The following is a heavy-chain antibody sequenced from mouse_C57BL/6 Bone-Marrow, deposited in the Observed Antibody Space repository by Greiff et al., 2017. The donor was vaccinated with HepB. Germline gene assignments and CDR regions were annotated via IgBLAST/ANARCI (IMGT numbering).Heavy chain of an antibody. Sequence: EVHLVESGEGLVKPGGSLKLSCAASGFTFSSYAMSWVRQTPEKRLEWVAYISSGGDYIYYADTVKGRFTISRDNARNTLYLQMSSLKSEDTAMYYCTRSPYYYGIRYFDYWGQGTTLTVSS. J-gene: IGHJ2*01. CDR3: TRSPYYYGIRYFDY. CDR1: GFTFSSYA. CDR2: ISSGGDYI. D-gene: IGHD1-1*01. V-gene: IGHV5-9-1*02.